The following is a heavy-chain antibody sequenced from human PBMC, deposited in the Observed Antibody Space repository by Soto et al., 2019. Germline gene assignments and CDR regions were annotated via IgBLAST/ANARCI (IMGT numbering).Heavy chain of an antibody. CDR1: GFTFSSYW. V-gene: IGHV3-7*01. CDR3: ARGFSNYGFNWFDP. D-gene: IGHD4-4*01. Sequence: GGSLRLSCAASGFTFSSYWMSWVRQAPGKGLEWVANIKQDGSEKYYVDSVKGRFTISRDNAKNSLYLQMNSLRAEDTAVYYCARGFSNYGFNWFDPWGQGTLVTVSS. CDR2: IKQDGSEK. J-gene: IGHJ5*02.